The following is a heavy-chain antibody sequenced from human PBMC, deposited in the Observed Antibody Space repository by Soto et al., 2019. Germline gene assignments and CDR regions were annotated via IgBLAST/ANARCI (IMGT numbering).Heavy chain of an antibody. CDR3: AREYSSGGYNWFDP. Sequence: EVQLVESGGGLVQPGGSLRLSCAASGFTFSSYSMNWVRQAPGKGLEWVSYISSSSSTIYYADSVKGRFTISRDNAKNSLYLQMNSLRDEDPAVYYCAREYSSGGYNWFDPWGQGTLVTVSS. D-gene: IGHD6-19*01. J-gene: IGHJ5*02. CDR1: GFTFSSYS. V-gene: IGHV3-48*02. CDR2: ISSSSSTI.